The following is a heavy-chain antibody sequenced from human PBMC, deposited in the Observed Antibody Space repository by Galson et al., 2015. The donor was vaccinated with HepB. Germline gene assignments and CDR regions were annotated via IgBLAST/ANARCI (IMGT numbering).Heavy chain of an antibody. J-gene: IGHJ6*02. CDR3: ARDQFRDFWSGYLNYYYYYGMDV. CDR1: GFTFSSYG. D-gene: IGHD3-3*01. CDR2: IWYDGSNK. Sequence: SLRLSCAASGFTFSSYGMHWVRQAPGKGLEWVAVIWYDGSNKYYADSVKGRFTISRDNSKNTLYLQMNSLRAEDTAVYYCARDQFRDFWSGYLNYYYYYGMDVWGQGTTVTVSS. V-gene: IGHV3-33*01.